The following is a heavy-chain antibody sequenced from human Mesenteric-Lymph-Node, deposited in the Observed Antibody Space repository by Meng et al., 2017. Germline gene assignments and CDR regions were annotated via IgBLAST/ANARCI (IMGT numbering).Heavy chain of an antibody. CDR1: GGTFSSYA. J-gene: IGHJ5*02. CDR3: ARDRHWSGWYFWFDP. V-gene: IGHV1-69*06. Sequence: SVKVSCKASGGTFSSYAISWVRQAPGQGLEWMGGIIPIFGTANYAQKFQGRVTITADKSTSTAYMELSSLRSEDTAVYYCARDRHWSGWYFWFDPWGQGTLVTVSS. D-gene: IGHD6-19*01. CDR2: IIPIFGTA.